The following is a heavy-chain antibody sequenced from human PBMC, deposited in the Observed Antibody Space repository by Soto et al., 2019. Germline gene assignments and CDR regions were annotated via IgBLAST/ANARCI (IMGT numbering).Heavy chain of an antibody. CDR2: IYYSGST. V-gene: IGHV4-30-4*01. J-gene: IGHJ5*02. CDR3: ARVGGINWFDP. Sequence: SETLSLTCTVSGGSISSGDYYWSWIRQPPGKGLEWIGYIYYSGSTYYNPSLKSRVTISVDTSKNQFSLKLSSVTAADTAVYYCARVGGINWFDPWGQGTLVTVSS. CDR1: GGSISSGDYY. D-gene: IGHD1-20*01.